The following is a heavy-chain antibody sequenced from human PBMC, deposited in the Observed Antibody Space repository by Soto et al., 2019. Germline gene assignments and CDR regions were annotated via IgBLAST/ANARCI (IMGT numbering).Heavy chain of an antibody. CDR3: SRVGGRYSSGWYYFDY. CDR2: IYYSGST. J-gene: IGHJ4*02. V-gene: IGHV4-31*03. CDR1: GGSISSGGYY. D-gene: IGHD6-19*01. Sequence: KPSETLSLSCTVSGGSISSGGYYWSWIRQHPGKGLEWIGYIYYSGSTYYNPSLKSRVTISVDTSKNQFSLKLSSVTAADTAVYYCSRVGGRYSSGWYYFDYWGQGTLVTVSS.